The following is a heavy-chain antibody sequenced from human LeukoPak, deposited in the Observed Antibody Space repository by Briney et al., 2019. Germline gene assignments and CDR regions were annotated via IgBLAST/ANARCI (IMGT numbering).Heavy chain of an antibody. V-gene: IGHV3-30*03. D-gene: IGHD1-14*01. Sequence: PGGSLRLSCAASGFTFSSYGIHWVRQAPGKGLEWVAVISFDGTNKYYADSVKGRFTVSRDNSKNTLFLQMNSLSPEETAVYYCASLRTDYWGQGTLVTVSS. CDR2: ISFDGTNK. CDR3: ASLRTDY. J-gene: IGHJ4*02. CDR1: GFTFSSYG.